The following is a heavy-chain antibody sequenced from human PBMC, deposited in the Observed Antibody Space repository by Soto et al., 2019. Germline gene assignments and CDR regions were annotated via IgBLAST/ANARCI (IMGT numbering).Heavy chain of an antibody. CDR2: ISAYNDNT. CDR1: GYTFTSSG. Sequence: APVEVSWKASGYTFTSSGISWVRQAPGQGLEWVGWISAYNDNTNNAQKLQGRVTMTTDTSTSTAYMELRSLRSDDTAVYYCARASDFRSGYIWFDPWGQGTLVTVSS. J-gene: IGHJ5*02. CDR3: ARASDFRSGYIWFDP. D-gene: IGHD3-3*01. V-gene: IGHV1-18*01.